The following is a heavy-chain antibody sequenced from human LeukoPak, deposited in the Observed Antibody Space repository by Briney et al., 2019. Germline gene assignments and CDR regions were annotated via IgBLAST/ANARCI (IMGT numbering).Heavy chain of an antibody. CDR2: IIPIFGTA. D-gene: IGHD3-9*01. Sequence: GSSVKVSCKASGGTFSSYAISWVRQAPGQGLEWMGGIIPIFGTANYAQKFQGRVTITADKSTSTAYMELSSLRSEDTAVYYCANDILTGYYSDYSNWFDPWGQGTLVTVSS. CDR1: GGTFSSYA. CDR3: ANDILTGYYSDYSNWFDP. J-gene: IGHJ5*02. V-gene: IGHV1-69*06.